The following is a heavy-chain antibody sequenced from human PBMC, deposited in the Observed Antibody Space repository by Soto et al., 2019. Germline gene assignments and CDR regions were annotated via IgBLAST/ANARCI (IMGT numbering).Heavy chain of an antibody. J-gene: IGHJ4*02. Sequence: ASVKVSCKASGYAFTSYGISWVRQAPGQGLEWMGWISAYNGNTNYAQKLQGRVTMTTDTSTSTAYMELRSLRSDDTAVHYCAGVFIGCSGGSCYKSLTYWGKETRVPVS. CDR1: GYAFTSYG. CDR2: ISAYNGNT. V-gene: IGHV1-18*01. D-gene: IGHD2-15*01. CDR3: AGVFIGCSGGSCYKSLTY.